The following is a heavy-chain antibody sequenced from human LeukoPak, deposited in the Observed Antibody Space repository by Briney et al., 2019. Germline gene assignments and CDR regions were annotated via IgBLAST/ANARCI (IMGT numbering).Heavy chain of an antibody. V-gene: IGHV3-53*04. D-gene: IGHD3-3*01. CDR1: GFTVSSNY. CDR2: IYSGGST. CDR3: ARVLRFLEWPYYFDY. J-gene: IGHJ4*02. Sequence: GGSLRLSCAASGFTVSSNYMSWVRQAPGKGLEWVSVIYSGGSTYYADSVKGRFTISRHNSKNTLYLQMNSLRAVDTAVYYCARVLRFLEWPYYFDYWGQGTLVTVSS.